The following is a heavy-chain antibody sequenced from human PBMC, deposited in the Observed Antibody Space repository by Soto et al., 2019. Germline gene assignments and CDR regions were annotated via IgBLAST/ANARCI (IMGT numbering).Heavy chain of an antibody. D-gene: IGHD6-6*01. Sequence: GGSLRLSCAASGFTFDDYAMHWVRQAPGKGLEWVSGISWNSGSIGYADSVKGRFTISRDNAKNSLYLQMNSLRAEDTALYYCAKSSSSSSVSYYMDVWGQGTTVTVSS. V-gene: IGHV3-9*01. CDR2: ISWNSGSI. J-gene: IGHJ6*03. CDR3: AKSSSSSSVSYYMDV. CDR1: GFTFDDYA.